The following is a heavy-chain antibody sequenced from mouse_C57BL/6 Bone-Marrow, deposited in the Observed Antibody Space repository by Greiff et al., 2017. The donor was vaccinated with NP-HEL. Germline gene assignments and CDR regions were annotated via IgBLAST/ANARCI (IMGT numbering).Heavy chain of an antibody. J-gene: IGHJ4*01. V-gene: IGHV1-55*01. Sequence: VQLQQPGAELVKPGASVKMSCKASGYTFTSYWITWVKQRPGQGLEWIGDIYPGSGSTNYNEKFKSKATLTVDTSSSTAYMQLSSLTSEDSAVYYCARRIYYGYDGDAMDYWGQGTSVTVSS. CDR3: ARRIYYGYDGDAMDY. D-gene: IGHD2-2*01. CDR2: IYPGSGST. CDR1: GYTFTSYW.